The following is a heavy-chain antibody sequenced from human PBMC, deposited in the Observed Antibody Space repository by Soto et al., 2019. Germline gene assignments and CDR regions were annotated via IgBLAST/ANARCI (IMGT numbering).Heavy chain of an antibody. CDR1: GFTFSSYG. CDR2: ISYDGSNK. CDR3: AKDRDTMVRGLLYYYYGMDV. Sequence: QVQLVESGGGVVQPGRSLRLSCAASGFTFSSYGMHWVRQAPGKGLEWVAVISYDGSNKYYADSVKGRFTISRDNSKNTLYLQMNSLRAEDTAVYYCAKDRDTMVRGLLYYYYGMDVW. V-gene: IGHV3-30*18. D-gene: IGHD3-10*01. J-gene: IGHJ6*01.